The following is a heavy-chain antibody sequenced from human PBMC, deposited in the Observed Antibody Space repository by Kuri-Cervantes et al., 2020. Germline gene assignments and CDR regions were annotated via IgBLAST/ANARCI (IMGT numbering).Heavy chain of an antibody. Sequence: SETLSLTCAVSGYSISSGYYWGWIRQPPGKGLEWIGSIYHSGSTYYNPSLKSRVTISVHTSKGQFSLKLTSVTAADTAVYYCARQSMPYGDLLDFDYWGQGTLVTVSS. J-gene: IGHJ4*02. V-gene: IGHV4-38-2*01. CDR3: ARQSMPYGDLLDFDY. D-gene: IGHD4-17*01. CDR1: GYSISSGYY. CDR2: IYHSGST.